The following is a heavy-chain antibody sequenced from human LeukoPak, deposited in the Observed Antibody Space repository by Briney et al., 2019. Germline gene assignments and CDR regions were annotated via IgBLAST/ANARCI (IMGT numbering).Heavy chain of an antibody. CDR2: INHSGST. CDR1: GGSFSGYY. V-gene: IGHV4-34*01. D-gene: IGHD6-13*01. Sequence: SETLSLTCAVYGGSFSGYYWSWIRQPPGKGLEWIGEINHSGSTNYNPSLKSRVTISVDTSKNQFSLKLSSVTAADTAVYYCAGQGIAAAGTGGYWGQGTLVTVSS. J-gene: IGHJ4*02. CDR3: AGQGIAAAGTGGY.